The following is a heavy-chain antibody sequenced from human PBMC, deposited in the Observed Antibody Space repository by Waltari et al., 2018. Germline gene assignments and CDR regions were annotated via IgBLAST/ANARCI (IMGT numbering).Heavy chain of an antibody. Sequence: EVQLVESGGGLVQPGGSLRLSCAASGFTFSSYEMNWVRQAPGKGLEWVSYISRSGRTIDYADSGKGRFTSSRDNAKNSLYLQMNSLRAEDTAVYYCARDLLIAAALDYWGQGTLVTVSS. D-gene: IGHD6-13*01. V-gene: IGHV3-48*03. CDR2: ISRSGRTI. CDR1: GFTFSSYE. J-gene: IGHJ4*02. CDR3: ARDLLIAAALDY.